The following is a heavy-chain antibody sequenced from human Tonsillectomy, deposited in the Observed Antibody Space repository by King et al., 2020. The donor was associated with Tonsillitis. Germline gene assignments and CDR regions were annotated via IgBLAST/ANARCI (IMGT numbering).Heavy chain of an antibody. CDR1: GGSISSYY. Sequence: VQLQESGPGLVKPSETLSLTCTVSGGSISSYYWRWIRQPAGKGLEWMGRIYTSGSTNYNPSLKSRVTMSVDTSKNQFSLKLSSVTAADTAVYYCSRERPYYDLLTGYYRASGWFDPSGQGTLVSVSS. V-gene: IGHV4-4*07. CDR2: IYTSGST. CDR3: SRERPYYDLLTGYYRASGWFDP. J-gene: IGHJ5*02. D-gene: IGHD3-9*01.